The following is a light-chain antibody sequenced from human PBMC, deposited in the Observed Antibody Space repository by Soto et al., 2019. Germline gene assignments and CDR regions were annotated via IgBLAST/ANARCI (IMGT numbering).Light chain of an antibody. Sequence: EIVMMQSPATLSVSPGERSTLSCRASQSVSSNLAWYQQKPGQAPRLLIYGASTRATGIPARFSGSGSGTEFTLTISSLQSEDFAVYYCQQYNNSTTFGQGTRLEIK. CDR1: QSVSSN. V-gene: IGKV3-15*01. CDR2: GAS. J-gene: IGKJ5*01. CDR3: QQYNNSTT.